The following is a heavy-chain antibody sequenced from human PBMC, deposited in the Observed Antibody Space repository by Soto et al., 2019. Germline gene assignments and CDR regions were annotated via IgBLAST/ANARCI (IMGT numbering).Heavy chain of an antibody. J-gene: IGHJ4*02. D-gene: IGHD6-19*01. V-gene: IGHV3-7*03. Sequence: EVQLLESGGTLVAPGESLRLSCAASGFTFSRYWLTWVRQAPGKGLEWVANINQEGTEKNYEDSLKGRFTISRDNDKGSLSLQMNSLRLEDTAMYYCGRVDELRVTGGWYQRGNVDSWGQGTQVIVSS. CDR1: GFTFSRYW. CDR2: INQEGTEK. CDR3: GRVDELRVTGGWYQRGNVDS.